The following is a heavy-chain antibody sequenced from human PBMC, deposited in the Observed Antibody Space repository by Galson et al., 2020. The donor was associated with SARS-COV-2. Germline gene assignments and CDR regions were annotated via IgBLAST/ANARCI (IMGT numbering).Heavy chain of an antibody. D-gene: IGHD5-12*01. J-gene: IGHJ3*02. V-gene: IGHV3-21*01. CDR3: ASGYAFDI. Sequence: GESLKISCEDSGFTFSSYSMNWVRQAPGKGLEWVSSISSSGSYIYYADSVKGRFTISRDNAKNSLYLQMNSLRAEDTAVYYCASGYAFDIWGQGTMVTVSS. CDR2: ISSSGSYI. CDR1: GFTFSSYS.